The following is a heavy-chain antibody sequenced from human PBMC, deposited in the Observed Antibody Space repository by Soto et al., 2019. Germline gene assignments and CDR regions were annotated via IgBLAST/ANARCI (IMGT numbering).Heavy chain of an antibody. CDR1: GFPFSSYG. V-gene: IGHV3-30*18. CDR2: ISYDGSNK. J-gene: IGHJ6*02. Sequence: GGSLRLSCASSGFPFSSYGMHWVRQAPGKGLEWVAVISYDGSNKYYADSVKGRFTISRDNSKNTLYLQMNSLRAEDTAVYYCAKEWSIPRYSSSWYYYYYGMDVWGQGTTVTVSS. CDR3: AKEWSIPRYSSSWYYYYYGMDV. D-gene: IGHD6-13*01.